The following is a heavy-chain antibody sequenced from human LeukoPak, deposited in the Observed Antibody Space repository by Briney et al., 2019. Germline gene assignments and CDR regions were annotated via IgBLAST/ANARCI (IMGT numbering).Heavy chain of an antibody. Sequence: PSETLSLTCAVSGGAMRTSSYYWGWIRQAPGKGLEWIGSIYYSGTTYYNPSLKSRVSISINTSSNQFSLKLTSVTAADTAVFYCASRWEYSHGYPRFDQWGQGILVTVSS. CDR2: IYYSGTT. J-gene: IGHJ4*02. CDR3: ASRWEYSHGYPRFDQ. CDR1: GGAMRTSSYY. D-gene: IGHD5-18*01. V-gene: IGHV4-39*01.